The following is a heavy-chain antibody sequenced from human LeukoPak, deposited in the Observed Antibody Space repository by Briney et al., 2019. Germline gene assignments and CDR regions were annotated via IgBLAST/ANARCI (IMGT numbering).Heavy chain of an antibody. CDR1: GGSISSYY. Sequence: SSETLSLTCTVSGGSISSYYWSWIRQPPGKGLEWIGYIYYSGSTNYNPSLKSRVTISVDTSKNQFPLKLSSVTAADTAVYYCATATVTTRAYYYYMDVWGKGTTVTVSS. D-gene: IGHD4-17*01. CDR3: ATATVTTRAYYYYMDV. CDR2: IYYSGST. J-gene: IGHJ6*03. V-gene: IGHV4-59*08.